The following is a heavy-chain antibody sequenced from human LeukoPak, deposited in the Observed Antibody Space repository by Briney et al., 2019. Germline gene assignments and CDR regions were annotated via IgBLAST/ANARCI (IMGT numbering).Heavy chain of an antibody. CDR3: ARVRAAAVPYYFDY. D-gene: IGHD6-13*01. CDR2: FYYSENT. J-gene: IGHJ4*02. Sequence: SETLSLTCTVSGGSISIFYWSWLRQPPGKGLEWTGTFYYSENTNYNPSLKSRVSISVDTSKNQFSLKLSSVTAADTAMYYCARVRAAAVPYYFDYWGRGTLVTVSS. CDR1: GGSISIFY. V-gene: IGHV4-59*12.